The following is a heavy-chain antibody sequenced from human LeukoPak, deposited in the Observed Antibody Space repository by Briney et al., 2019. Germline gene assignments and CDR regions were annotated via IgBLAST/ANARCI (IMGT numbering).Heavy chain of an antibody. D-gene: IGHD3-22*01. CDR1: GYTFTSYG. V-gene: IGHV1-18*01. Sequence: ASVKGSCKTSGYTFTSYGISWVRQAPGQGLEWMGWISAYNGNKNYAQKLQGRVTMTTDTSTSTAYMELRSLRSDDTAVYYCARGGSYYDSSGYYYSTTGDYWGQGTLVTVSS. J-gene: IGHJ4*02. CDR3: ARGGSYYDSSGYYYSTTGDY. CDR2: ISAYNGNK.